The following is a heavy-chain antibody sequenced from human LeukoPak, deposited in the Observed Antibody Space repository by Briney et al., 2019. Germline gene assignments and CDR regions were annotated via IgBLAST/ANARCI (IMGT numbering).Heavy chain of an antibody. CDR2: IKQDGSEK. CDR1: GFSFSTYW. J-gene: IGHJ4*02. CDR3: ARCVFSGAYNNY. V-gene: IGHV3-7*01. Sequence: PGGSLRLSCAASGFSFSTYWMSWVRQAPGKGLEWVANIKQDGSEKYYVDSVKSRFTISRDNAKNSLHLQMNSLRAEDTGIYYCARCVFSGAYNNYWGQGTLGTVSS. D-gene: IGHD1-26*01.